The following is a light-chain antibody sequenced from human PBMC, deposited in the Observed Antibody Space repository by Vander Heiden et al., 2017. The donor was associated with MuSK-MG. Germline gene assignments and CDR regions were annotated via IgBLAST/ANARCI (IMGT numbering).Light chain of an antibody. J-gene: IGLJ3*02. V-gene: IGLV3-19*01. Sequence: SFELTQDPAVSVALGQRVRITCQGDAFSKYYGSWYQQRPGQAPILVIYRKSKRPSGVPDRFSGSSSGDSVSLTISGAQAEDEAVYYCSSRDSSGTWVFGGGTRLTVL. CDR2: RKS. CDR3: SSRDSSGTWV. CDR1: AFSKYY.